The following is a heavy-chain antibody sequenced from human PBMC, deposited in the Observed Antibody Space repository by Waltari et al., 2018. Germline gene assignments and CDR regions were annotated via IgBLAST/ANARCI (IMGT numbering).Heavy chain of an antibody. Sequence: QVQLQQWGAGLLKPSETLSLTCGGYGGSFSSYYWTWIRQPPGKGLGWIGEIKRSGSTSSNPSLKSRVTISVDTSKNQFSRELSSLTAADTAVYYCARGWFITAAGTRYFDFWGRGTLVTVSS. CDR2: IKRSGST. V-gene: IGHV4-34*01. CDR1: GGSFSSYY. CDR3: ARGWFITAAGTRYFDF. J-gene: IGHJ2*01. D-gene: IGHD6-13*01.